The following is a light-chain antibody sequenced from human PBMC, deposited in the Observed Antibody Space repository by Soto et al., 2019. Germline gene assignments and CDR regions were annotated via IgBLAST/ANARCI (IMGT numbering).Light chain of an antibody. CDR2: EVT. CDR1: SRDIGTSNL. Sequence: QSALTQPASVSGSPGQSITISCTGTSRDIGTSNLVSWYQQYPGKAPKLIIFEVTRRPSGISNRFSGSKSGNTASLTISGLQPEDEADYYRYTYTGISTSLFVFGTGTKLTVL. CDR3: YTYTGISTSLFV. J-gene: IGLJ1*01. V-gene: IGLV2-23*02.